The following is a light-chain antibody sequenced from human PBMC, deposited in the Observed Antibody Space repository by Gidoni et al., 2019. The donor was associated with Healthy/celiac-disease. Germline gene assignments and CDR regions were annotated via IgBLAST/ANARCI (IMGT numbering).Light chain of an antibody. CDR1: QSISSY. CDR2: AAS. Sequence: EIPTPQSPSSLSASVGDRVTIPCRASQSISSYLNWYQQKPGKAPKLLIYAASSLQSGVPSRFSGSGSGTDFTLTISSLQPEDFATYYCQQSYSTPLTFGGGTKVEIK. V-gene: IGKV1-39*01. J-gene: IGKJ4*01. CDR3: QQSYSTPLT.